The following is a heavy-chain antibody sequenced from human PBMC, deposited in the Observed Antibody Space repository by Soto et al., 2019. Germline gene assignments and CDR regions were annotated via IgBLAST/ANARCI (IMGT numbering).Heavy chain of an antibody. V-gene: IGHV4-59*04. D-gene: IGHD2-15*01. Sequence: SETLSLTCTVSGDSISSSYWSWIRQSPGKGLEWIGYIYYSGSTYYNPSLKSRVTISVDTSKNQFSLKLSSVTAADTAVYYCARHTPAISISDHWGQGTLVTVSS. CDR1: GDSISSSY. CDR2: IYYSGST. J-gene: IGHJ4*02. CDR3: ARHTPAISISDH.